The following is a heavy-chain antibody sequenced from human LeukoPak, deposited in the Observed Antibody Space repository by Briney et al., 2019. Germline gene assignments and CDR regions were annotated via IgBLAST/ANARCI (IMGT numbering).Heavy chain of an antibody. CDR3: ARDALITMVRGVIITIPLGGMDV. CDR2: IKQDGSEK. J-gene: IGHJ6*02. D-gene: IGHD3-10*01. CDR1: GFTFSSYW. V-gene: IGHV3-7*01. Sequence: GGSLRLSCAASGFTFSSYWMSWVRQAPGKGLEWVANIKQDGSEKYYVDSVKGRFTISRDNAKNSLYLQMNSLRAEDTAVYYCARDALITMVRGVIITIPLGGMDVWGQGTTVTVSS.